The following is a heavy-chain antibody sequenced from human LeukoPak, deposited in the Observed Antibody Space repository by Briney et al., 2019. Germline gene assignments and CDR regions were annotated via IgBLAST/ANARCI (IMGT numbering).Heavy chain of an antibody. D-gene: IGHD2-2*02. Sequence: ASVKVSCKVSGYTLTELSMHWVRQAPGKGLEWMGGFDPEDGETIYAQKFQGRVTMTEDTSTDTAYMELSSLRSEDTAVYYCATVGVPAAIRVPYYYYYYMDVWGKGTTVTVSS. J-gene: IGHJ6*03. CDR3: ATVGVPAAIRVPYYYYYYMDV. CDR1: GYTLTELS. CDR2: FDPEDGET. V-gene: IGHV1-24*01.